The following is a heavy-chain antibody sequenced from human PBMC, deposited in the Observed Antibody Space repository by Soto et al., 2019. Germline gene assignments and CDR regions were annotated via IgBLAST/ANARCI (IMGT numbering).Heavy chain of an antibody. J-gene: IGHJ4*02. Sequence: QVHVVESGGGVVQPGTSLRLSCTASGFSFFNYGFAWIRQAPGKGLEWVAVVTYDSSEKYYADSVKGRFTISRDNSKNTVYLQMDSLRADDTAVYYCGKERRGSGWFVCSYWGQGILVTVSS. CDR1: GFSFFNYG. V-gene: IGHV3-30*18. CDR3: GKERRGSGWFVCSY. CDR2: VTYDSSEK. D-gene: IGHD6-19*01.